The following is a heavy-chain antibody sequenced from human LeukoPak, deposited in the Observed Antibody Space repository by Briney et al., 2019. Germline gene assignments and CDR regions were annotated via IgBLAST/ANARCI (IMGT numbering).Heavy chain of an antibody. CDR1: GFTFSDYY. CDR3: ARHRVRGAMNFDY. CDR2: ISSSGSTI. J-gene: IGHJ4*02. D-gene: IGHD3-10*01. Sequence: PGGSLRLSCAASGFTFSDYYMSWIRQAPGKGLEWVSYISSSGSTIYYADSVKGRFTISRDNAKNSLYLQMNSLRAEDTAVYYCARHRVRGAMNFDYWGQGTLVTVSS. V-gene: IGHV3-11*01.